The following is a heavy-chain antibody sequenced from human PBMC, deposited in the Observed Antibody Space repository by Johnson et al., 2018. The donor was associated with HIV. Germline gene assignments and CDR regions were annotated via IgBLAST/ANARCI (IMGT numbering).Heavy chain of an antibody. V-gene: IGHV3-53*01. J-gene: IGHJ3*02. CDR2: FYSGGST. CDR3: ASGAYSSSLTFDI. D-gene: IGHD6-6*01. CDR1: GFTVSSNY. Sequence: VQLVESGGGVVQPGRSLRLSCAASGFTVSSNYMSWVRQAPGKGLEWVSGFYSGGSTYYADSVKGRFIISRDNSKNKLYLQMNSLRVEDTAVYYCASGAYSSSLTFDIWGQGTMVTVSS.